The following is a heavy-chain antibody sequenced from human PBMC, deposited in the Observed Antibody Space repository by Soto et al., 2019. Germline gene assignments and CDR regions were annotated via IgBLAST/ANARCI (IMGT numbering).Heavy chain of an antibody. Sequence: QVQLQESGPGLVKPSETLSLTCNVSGDSMSKYYWSWVRQPAGKGLEWIGRIWTSGSTNYNPSLKSRVTMSIDTSNKHFSLDLKSVTAADTAVYYCGRTVGAAYYFDFWGQGVLVTVSS. CDR2: IWTSGST. V-gene: IGHV4-4*07. D-gene: IGHD3-16*01. CDR1: GDSMSKYY. CDR3: GRTVGAAYYFDF. J-gene: IGHJ4*02.